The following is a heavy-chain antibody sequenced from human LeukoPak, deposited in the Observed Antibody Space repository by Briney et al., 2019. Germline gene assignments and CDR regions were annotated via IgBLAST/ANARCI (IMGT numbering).Heavy chain of an antibody. Sequence: SSVKVSCKASGYTFTRYYMHWVRQAPGQGLEWLGWINPNSGGTNFAQKFQGRVTMTRDTSISTAYMELSKLRSDDTAVYYCARDWDGMDVWGQGTTLTVPS. V-gene: IGHV1-2*02. CDR2: INPNSGGT. D-gene: IGHD3-16*01. J-gene: IGHJ6*02. CDR3: ARDWDGMDV. CDR1: GYTFTRYY.